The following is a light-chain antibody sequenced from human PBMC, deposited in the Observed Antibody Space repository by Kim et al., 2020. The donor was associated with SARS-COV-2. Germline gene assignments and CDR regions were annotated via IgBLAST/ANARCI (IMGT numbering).Light chain of an antibody. V-gene: IGKV3-15*01. Sequence: EIVMTQSPATLSVSPGERATLSCRASQSVSHNLAWYQQKPGQAPRLLIYGASTRATDIPARFSGSGSGTAFTLTISSLQSEDFAIYYCQQYNNSPQTFGQGTKLEI. CDR2: GAS. CDR3: QQYNNSPQT. CDR1: QSVSHN. J-gene: IGKJ2*01.